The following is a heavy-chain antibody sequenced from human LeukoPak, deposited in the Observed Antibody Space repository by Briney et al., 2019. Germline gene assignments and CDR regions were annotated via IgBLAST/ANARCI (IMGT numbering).Heavy chain of an antibody. Sequence: GGSLRLSCAASGFTFSDYYMSWIREAPGKGLEWVSYISSSGGTIYYADSVKGRFTISRDNAKNSLYLQMNSLRAEDTAVYYCARETRHVVVLARGDAFDIWGQGTMVTVSS. CDR3: ARETRHVVVLARGDAFDI. J-gene: IGHJ3*02. CDR1: GFTFSDYY. V-gene: IGHV3-11*04. CDR2: ISSSGGTI. D-gene: IGHD2-21*01.